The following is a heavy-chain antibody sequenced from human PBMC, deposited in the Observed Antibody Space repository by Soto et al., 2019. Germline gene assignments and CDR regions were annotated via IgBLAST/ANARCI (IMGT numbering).Heavy chain of an antibody. J-gene: IGHJ4*02. Sequence: EVQLVESGGGLVQPGGSLRLSCAASGFTFSSYCMHWVRQAPGEGLVWVSRINSDGSYTSYADSVKGRFTISRDNAKNTLYLQMHSLRAEDTAVYYCARREGFCTGGTCYFDHWGQGTLVTVSS. V-gene: IGHV3-74*01. D-gene: IGHD2-8*02. CDR2: INSDGSYT. CDR3: ARREGFCTGGTCYFDH. CDR1: GFTFSSYC.